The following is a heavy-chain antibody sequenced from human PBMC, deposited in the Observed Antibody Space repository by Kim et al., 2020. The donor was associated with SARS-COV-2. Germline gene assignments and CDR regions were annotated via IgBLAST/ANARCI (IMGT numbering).Heavy chain of an antibody. V-gene: IGHV4-39*01. CDR1: GGSISSSSYY. D-gene: IGHD6-19*01. J-gene: IGHJ1*01. CDR3: ASPSGWRAEYFQH. CDR2: IYYSGST. Sequence: SETLSLTCTVSGGSISSSSYYWGWIRQPPGKGLEWIGSIYYSGSTYYNPSLKSRVTISVDTSKNQFSLKLSSVTAADTAVYYCASPSGWRAEYFQHWGQGTLVTVSS.